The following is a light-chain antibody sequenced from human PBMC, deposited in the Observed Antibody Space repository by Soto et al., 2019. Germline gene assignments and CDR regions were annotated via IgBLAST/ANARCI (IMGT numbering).Light chain of an antibody. J-gene: IGLJ2*01. CDR2: DVS. CDR3: SSHTSRSTLVV. CDR1: SSDVGDYTY. Sequence: QSALTQPASVSGSPGQSISISCTGTSSDVGDYTYVSWYQHHPGKAPKLMIYDVSDRPSGVSNRFSGSQSGNTASLTISGLQAEDEGDYYCSSHTSRSTLVVFGGGTKVTVL. V-gene: IGLV2-14*03.